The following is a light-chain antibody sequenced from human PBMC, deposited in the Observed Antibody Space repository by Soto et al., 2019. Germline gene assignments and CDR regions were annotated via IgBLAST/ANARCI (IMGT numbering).Light chain of an antibody. J-gene: IGLJ1*01. CDR2: SHS. Sequence: QSVLTQPPSASGTPGQRVTFSCSGSSSNVGGNSVNWYQHPPGAAPKLLIYSHSQRPSGVPDRFSGSKSGTSASLAISGLQSDDEADYYCAAWDDSLNGYVFGTGTKVTVL. CDR1: SSNVGGNS. V-gene: IGLV1-44*01. CDR3: AAWDDSLNGYV.